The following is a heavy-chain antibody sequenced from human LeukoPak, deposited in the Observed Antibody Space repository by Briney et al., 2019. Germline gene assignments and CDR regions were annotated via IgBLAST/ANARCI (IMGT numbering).Heavy chain of an antibody. Sequence: GGSLRLSFAASGFTFDDYGTSWVRQAPGKGLEWVSGINWDGGSTGYADSVKGRFTISRDNAKNSLYLQMNSLRAEDTALYYCAPDLNYYGSGSSIDYWGQGTLVTVSS. CDR3: APDLNYYGSGSSIDY. V-gene: IGHV3-20*03. D-gene: IGHD3-10*01. CDR1: GFTFDDYG. J-gene: IGHJ4*02. CDR2: INWDGGST.